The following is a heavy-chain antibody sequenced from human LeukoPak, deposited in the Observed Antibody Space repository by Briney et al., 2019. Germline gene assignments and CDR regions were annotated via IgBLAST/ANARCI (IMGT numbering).Heavy chain of an antibody. V-gene: IGHV4-39*01. CDR2: IYYSGST. CDR1: GGSISSSTYY. D-gene: IGHD1-26*01. Sequence: SETLSLTCSVSGGSISSSTYYWGWIRQPPGKGLEWIGTIYYSGSTYYNPSLKSRVTISVDTSKNQFSLKLSSVTAADTAVYYCARQGSGNYLSPVNYWGQGTLVTVSS. CDR3: ARQGSGNYLSPVNY. J-gene: IGHJ4*02.